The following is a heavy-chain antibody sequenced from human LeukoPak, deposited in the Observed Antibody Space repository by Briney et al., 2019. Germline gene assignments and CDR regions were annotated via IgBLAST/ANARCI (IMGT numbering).Heavy chain of an antibody. CDR1: GFTFSSYG. CDR3: ATDAGHWFDP. V-gene: IGHV3-33*01. CDR2: IWYDGSNK. J-gene: IGHJ5*02. Sequence: GGSLRLSCAASGFTFSSYGMHWVRQAPGKGLEWVAVIWYDGSNKYYADSVKGRFTISRDNSKNTLSLQMNSLRAEDTAVYYCATDAGHWFDPWGQGTLVTVSS.